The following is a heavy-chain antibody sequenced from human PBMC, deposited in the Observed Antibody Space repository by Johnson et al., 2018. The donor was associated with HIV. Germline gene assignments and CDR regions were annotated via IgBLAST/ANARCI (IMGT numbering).Heavy chain of an antibody. CDR2: IRSKTDGGIT. D-gene: IGHD3-22*01. V-gene: IGHV3-15*01. Sequence: MLLVESGGGLVKPGGSLRLSCAASGFTFNNAWMGWVRQAPGKGLEWVGRIRSKTDGGITDYAAPVKGRFTFSRDDSKNTVYLQMNSLKTEDTAVYFCTTDTLLLGYWYHSSPWGQGTMVTVSS. CDR3: TTDTLLLGYWYHSSP. CDR1: GFTFNNAW. J-gene: IGHJ3*01.